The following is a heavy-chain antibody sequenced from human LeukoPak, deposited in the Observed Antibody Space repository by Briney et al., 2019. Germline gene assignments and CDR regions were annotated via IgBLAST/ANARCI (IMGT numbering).Heavy chain of an antibody. Sequence: PGGSLRLSCAASGFTFSSYWMHWVRQAPGKGLVWVSRISTDASSTTYADSVKGRFTISRDNAKNSLYLQMNSLRAEDTAVYYCARDGNYYGSGSYYKDWGQGTLVTVSS. CDR3: ARDGNYYGSGSYYKD. J-gene: IGHJ4*02. CDR1: GFTFSSYW. D-gene: IGHD3-10*01. V-gene: IGHV3-74*01. CDR2: ISTDASST.